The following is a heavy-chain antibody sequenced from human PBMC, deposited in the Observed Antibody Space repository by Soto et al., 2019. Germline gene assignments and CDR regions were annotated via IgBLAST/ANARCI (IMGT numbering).Heavy chain of an antibody. CDR1: GGTVASSHW. CDR2: VYHTGDT. D-gene: IGHD2-21*02. CDR3: AREIVTAGGNNYFDP. V-gene: IGHV4-4*02. J-gene: IGHJ5*02. Sequence: SETLSLTCGVSGGTVASSHWWSWVRQSPGRGLEWIGNVYHTGDTNFNPSLQSRVTFSVDKSNNQFSLRLTSVTAADTAVYFCAREIVTAGGNNYFDPWGPGTLVNVS.